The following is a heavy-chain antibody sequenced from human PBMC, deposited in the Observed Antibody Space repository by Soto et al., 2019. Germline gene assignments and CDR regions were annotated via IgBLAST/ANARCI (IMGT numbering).Heavy chain of an antibody. CDR1: GDNFVGYW. D-gene: IGHD3-3*01. CDR3: ARGGVSTRTFDY. V-gene: IGHV5-51*01. CDR2: IYPSDSDT. Sequence: PGESLRISCKGSGDNFVGYWIGWVRQMPGKGLELMGIIYPSDSDTRYRPSFQGQVTISADKSISSAYLQWSSLRASDTAMYYCARGGVSTRTFDYWGQGTPVTVSS. J-gene: IGHJ4*02.